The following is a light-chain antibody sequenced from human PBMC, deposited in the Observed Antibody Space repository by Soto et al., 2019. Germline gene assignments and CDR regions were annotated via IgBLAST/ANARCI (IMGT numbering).Light chain of an antibody. CDR1: QGIRTD. CDR3: LQDFSYPRT. CDR2: GAS. Sequence: AVQLTQSPSSLSASVGDGVTITCRASQGIRTDLGWHQQSPGKAPKVLIVGASTLQSGVPSRFSGSGSGTDFTLTISSLQPEDSATYYCLQDFSYPRTFGQGTKVDIK. J-gene: IGKJ1*01. V-gene: IGKV1-6*01.